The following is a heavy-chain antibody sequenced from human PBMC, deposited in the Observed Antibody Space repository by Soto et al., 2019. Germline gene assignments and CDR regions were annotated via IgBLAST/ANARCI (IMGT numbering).Heavy chain of an antibody. Sequence: QVQLVQSGTEVKKPGASVKGSCKASGYTFLDFYIHWVRQAPGQGLEWMGFINPSGGGKTYAQQFQGRLTMTRDTSTSTVYMELISLRSEDTAIYYCARDKPFSAGYWGQGTLVT. J-gene: IGHJ4*02. CDR3: ARDKPFSAGY. CDR1: GYTFLDFY. V-gene: IGHV1-46*01. D-gene: IGHD3-3*02. CDR2: INPSGGGK.